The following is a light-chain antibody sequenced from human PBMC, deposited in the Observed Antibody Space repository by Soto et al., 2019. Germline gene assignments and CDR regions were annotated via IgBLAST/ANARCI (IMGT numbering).Light chain of an antibody. CDR1: SSNIGSNT. CDR2: SNN. V-gene: IGLV1-44*01. J-gene: IGLJ2*01. Sequence: QSVLTQPPSASGTPGQRVTISCSGSSSNIGSNTVNWYQQLPGTAPNLLIYSNNRRPSGVPDRFSGSKSGTSASLAISGLQSAEETAYYCAAWDDSLNGLIFGGGTKLTVL. CDR3: AAWDDSLNGLI.